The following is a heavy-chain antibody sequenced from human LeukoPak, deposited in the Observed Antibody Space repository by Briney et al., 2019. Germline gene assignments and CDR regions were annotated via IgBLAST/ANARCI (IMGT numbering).Heavy chain of an antibody. CDR3: ARYCSSTSCPGALDC. V-gene: IGHV1-2*02. CDR2: INPNSGGT. Sequence: ASVKVSCKASGYTFTGYYMHWVRQAPGQGLEWMGWINPNSGGTNYAQKFQGRVTMTRDTSISTAHMELSRLRSDDTAVYYCARYCSSTSCPGALDCWGQGTLVTVSS. J-gene: IGHJ4*02. D-gene: IGHD2-2*01. CDR1: GYTFTGYY.